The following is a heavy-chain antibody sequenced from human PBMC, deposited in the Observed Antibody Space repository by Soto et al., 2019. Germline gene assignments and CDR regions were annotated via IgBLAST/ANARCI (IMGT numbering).Heavy chain of an antibody. CDR2: ISSSSSTI. D-gene: IGHD5-12*01. V-gene: IGHV3-48*01. Sequence: GGSLRLSCAASGFTFSSYSMNWVRQAPGKGLEWVSYISSSSSTIYYADSVKGRFTISRDNAKNSLYLQMNSLRAEDTAVYYCARSKVGDVDIVATIDYWGQGTLVTVSS. CDR1: GFTFSSYS. CDR3: ARSKVGDVDIVATIDY. J-gene: IGHJ4*02.